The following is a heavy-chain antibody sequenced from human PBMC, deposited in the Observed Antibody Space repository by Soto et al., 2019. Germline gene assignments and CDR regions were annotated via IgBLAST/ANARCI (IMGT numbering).Heavy chain of an antibody. CDR1: GYTFTSYG. J-gene: IGHJ5*02. D-gene: IGHD1-26*01. CDR3: ARVVGALGHWFDP. V-gene: IGHV1-18*01. Sequence: QVQLVQSGGEVKKPGASVKVSCKASGYTFTSYGISWVRQAPGQGLEWMGRISAYNGNTNYAQKLQGRVHXTXDXXTSTAYLELRSLRSDDTAVYYCARVVGALGHWFDPWGQGTLVTVSS. CDR2: ISAYNGNT.